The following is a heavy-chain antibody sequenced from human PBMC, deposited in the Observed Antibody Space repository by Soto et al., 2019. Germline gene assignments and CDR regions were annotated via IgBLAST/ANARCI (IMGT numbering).Heavy chain of an antibody. CDR3: ARDLGVAIAVETAFDY. Sequence: GGSLRLSCAASGFTFSSYSMNWVRQAPGKGLEWVSSISSSSSYIYYADSVKGRFTISRDNAKNSLYLQMNSLRAEDTAVYYCARDLGVAIAVETAFDYWGQGTLVTVSS. CDR1: GFTFSSYS. V-gene: IGHV3-21*01. D-gene: IGHD6-19*01. CDR2: ISSSSSYI. J-gene: IGHJ4*02.